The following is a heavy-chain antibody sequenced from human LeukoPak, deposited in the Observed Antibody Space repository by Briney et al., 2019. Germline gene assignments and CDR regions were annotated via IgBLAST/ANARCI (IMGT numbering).Heavy chain of an antibody. CDR3: ARDRCSSTSCYTLDDAFDI. CDR2: ISSSGSTI. D-gene: IGHD2-2*02. V-gene: IGHV3-11*04. J-gene: IGHJ3*02. CDR1: GFTFSDYY. Sequence: KSGGSLRLSCAASGFTFSDYYMSWIRQAPGKGLEWVSYISSSGSTIYYADSVKGRFTISRDNAKNSLYLQMNSLRAEDTAVYYCARDRCSSTSCYTLDDAFDIWGQGTMVTVSS.